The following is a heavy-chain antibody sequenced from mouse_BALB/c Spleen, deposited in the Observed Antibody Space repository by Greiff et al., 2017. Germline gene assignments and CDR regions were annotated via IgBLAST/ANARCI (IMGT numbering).Heavy chain of an antibody. V-gene: IGHV1S29*02. CDR1: GYTFTDYN. Sequence: VQLKQSGPELVKPGASVKISCKASGYTFTDYNMHWVKQSHGKSLEWIGYIYPYNGGTDYNQKFKSKATLTVDNSSSTAYMELRSLTSEDSAVYYCATYGNYGFAYWGQGTLVTVSA. J-gene: IGHJ3*01. CDR2: IYPYNGGT. D-gene: IGHD2-10*02. CDR3: ATYGNYGFAY.